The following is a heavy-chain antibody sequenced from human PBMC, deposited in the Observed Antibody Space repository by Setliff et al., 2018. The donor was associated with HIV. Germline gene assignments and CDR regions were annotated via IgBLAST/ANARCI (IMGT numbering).Heavy chain of an antibody. CDR3: AKLAPSYSSGKDDF. CDR2: IVGGASST. Sequence: GGSLRLSFVASGFTFINYAMSWVRLAPGKGLEWVSAIVGGASSTVYADSVKGRFTISRDNSKNTLYLQMNSLRPEDTAIYYCAKLAPSYSSGKDDFWGQGTLVTVSS. V-gene: IGHV3-23*01. J-gene: IGHJ4*02. D-gene: IGHD6-19*01. CDR1: GFTFINYA.